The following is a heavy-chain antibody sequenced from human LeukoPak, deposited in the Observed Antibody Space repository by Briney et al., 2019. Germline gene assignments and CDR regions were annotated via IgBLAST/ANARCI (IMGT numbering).Heavy chain of an antibody. D-gene: IGHD4-11*01. V-gene: IGHV3-66*02. CDR3: ARDLGTVTTRSNWFDP. CDR2: IYSGGST. Sequence: QAGGSLRLSCAASGFTVSSNYMSWVRQAPGKGLEWVSVIYSGGSTYYADSVKGRFTISRDNSKNTLYLQMNSLRAEDTAVYYCARDLGTVTTRSNWFDPWGQGTLVTVFS. CDR1: GFTVSSNY. J-gene: IGHJ5*02.